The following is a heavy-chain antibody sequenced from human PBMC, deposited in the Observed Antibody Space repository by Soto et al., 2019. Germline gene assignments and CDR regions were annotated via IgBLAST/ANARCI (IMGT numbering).Heavy chain of an antibody. CDR2: ISSNTNYI. V-gene: IGHV3-21*06. J-gene: IGHJ6*02. D-gene: IGHD2-2*01. CDR1: GFTFTRYS. Sequence: GGSLRLSCAASGFTFTRYSMNWVRQAPGKGLEWVSSISSNTNYIYYGDSMKGRFTISRDNAKNSLYLEMNSLRAEDTAVYYCARVSCSTTSCPYYYYFCMDVWGQGTTVTVSS. CDR3: ARVSCSTTSCPYYYYFCMDV.